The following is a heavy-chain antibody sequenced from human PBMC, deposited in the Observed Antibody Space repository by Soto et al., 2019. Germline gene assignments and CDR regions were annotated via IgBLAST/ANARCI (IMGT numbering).Heavy chain of an antibody. CDR3: AAPTPAGYYGMDV. V-gene: IGHV1-58*01. CDR1: GFTFTSSA. J-gene: IGHJ6*02. Sequence: SVKVSGKASGFTFTSSAVQWVRQARGQRLEWIGWIVVGSGNTNYAQKFQERVTITRDMSTSTAYMELSSLRSEDTAVYYCAAPTPAGYYGMDVWGQGTTVTVSS. CDR2: IVVGSGNT.